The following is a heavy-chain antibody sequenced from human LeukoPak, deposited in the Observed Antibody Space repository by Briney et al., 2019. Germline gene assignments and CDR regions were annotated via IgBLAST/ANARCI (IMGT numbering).Heavy chain of an antibody. CDR3: ARGGSGATGWFDP. J-gene: IGHJ5*02. CDR1: GYPISSGFY. CDR2: MYHSGRS. Sequence: SETLSLICSVSGYPISSGFYWGWIRQPPGKGLEYIGSMYHSGRSHNNPSLKRRVVISIDTSKNQFSLKLNSVTAAGTAVYYCARGGSGATGWFDPWGQGTLVTVSS. V-gene: IGHV4-38-2*02. D-gene: IGHD1-26*01.